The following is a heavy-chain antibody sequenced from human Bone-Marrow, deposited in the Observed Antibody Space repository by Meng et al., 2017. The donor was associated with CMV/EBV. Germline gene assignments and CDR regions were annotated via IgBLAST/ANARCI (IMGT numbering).Heavy chain of an antibody. Sequence: GGSLRLSCAASGFTFSNYEMNWVRQAPGKGLEWVSYIVSSTSTIYYADSVKGRFTISRDNAKNSLYLQMNSLRAEGTAVYYCARAGAAAGAFDHWGQGTLVTVSS. CDR3: ARAGAAAGAFDH. CDR1: GFTFSNYE. J-gene: IGHJ4*02. CDR2: IVSSTSTI. D-gene: IGHD6-13*01. V-gene: IGHV3-48*03.